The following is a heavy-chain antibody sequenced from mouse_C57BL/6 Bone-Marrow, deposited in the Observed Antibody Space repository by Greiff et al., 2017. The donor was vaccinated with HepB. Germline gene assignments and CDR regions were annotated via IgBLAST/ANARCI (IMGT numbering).Heavy chain of an antibody. D-gene: IGHD2-2*01. V-gene: IGHV6-6*01. CDR3: TRALYYGYDDGSWFAY. J-gene: IGHJ3*01. CDR2: IRNKANNHAT. Sequence: EVKLEESGGGLVQPGGSMKLSCAASGFTFSDAWMDWVRQSPEKGLEWVAEIRNKANNHATYYAESVKGRFTISRDDSKSSVYLQMNSLRAEDTGIYYCTRALYYGYDDGSWFAYWGQGTLVTVSA. CDR1: GFTFSDAW.